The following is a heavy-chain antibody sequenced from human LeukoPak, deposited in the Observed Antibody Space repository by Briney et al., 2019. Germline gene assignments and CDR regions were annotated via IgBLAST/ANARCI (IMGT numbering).Heavy chain of an antibody. CDR1: GGSINIYY. V-gene: IGHV4-4*07. Sequence: PSETLSLTCTLSGGSINIYYWSWIRQPAGKGLEWIGRIYASGSTNYNPSLKSRVTMSIDTSKNQFSLRLSSVTAADTAVYYCAREVNGWFEKGDWGQGTLVTVSS. CDR2: IYASGST. D-gene: IGHD6-19*01. J-gene: IGHJ4*02. CDR3: AREVNGWFEKGD.